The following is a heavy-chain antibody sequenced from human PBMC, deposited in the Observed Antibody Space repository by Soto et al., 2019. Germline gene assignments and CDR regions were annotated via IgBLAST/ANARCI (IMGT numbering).Heavy chain of an antibody. J-gene: IGHJ4*02. Sequence: GGSLRLSCAASGFTFNNYAMNWVRQAPGKGLEWVSRITPSGDTTFYADSVKGRFTISRDNSKNALYLQMNGLRAEDSALYFCAKQLPAAAYFDYWGQGALVTVSS. CDR1: GFTFNNYA. CDR3: AKQLPAAAYFDY. D-gene: IGHD2-2*01. V-gene: IGHV3-23*01. CDR2: ITPSGDTT.